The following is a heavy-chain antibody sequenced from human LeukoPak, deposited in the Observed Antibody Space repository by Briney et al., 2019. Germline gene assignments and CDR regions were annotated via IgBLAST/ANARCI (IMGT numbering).Heavy chain of an antibody. Sequence: GGSLRLSCAASGFTFSSYAMHWVRQAPGKGLEYVSAISSNGGSTYYANSVKGRFTISRDSSKNTLYLQKGSLRAEDMAVYYCARDLGASQWGLRPFYLDFYYYMDVWGKGTTVTVSS. V-gene: IGHV3-64*01. J-gene: IGHJ6*03. CDR1: GFTFSSYA. CDR3: ARDLGASQWGLRPFYLDFYYYMDV. D-gene: IGHD2/OR15-2a*01. CDR2: ISSNGGST.